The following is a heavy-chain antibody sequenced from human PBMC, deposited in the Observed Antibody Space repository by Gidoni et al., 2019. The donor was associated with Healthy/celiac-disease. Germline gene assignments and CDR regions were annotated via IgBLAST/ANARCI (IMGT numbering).Heavy chain of an antibody. D-gene: IGHD6-13*01. CDR3: ERDRQQLDYFDY. J-gene: IGHJ4*02. CDR2: IWYDGSNK. Sequence: VQLVESGGDMVQPGRSLKLSCAAYGFTFSSYGMHWVRQAPGKGLEWVAVIWYDGSNKYYSDAVKGRFTISRDNSKNTLYLQMNSLRAEETAVYYCERDRQQLDYFDYWGQGTLVTVSS. CDR1: GFTFSSYG. V-gene: IGHV3-33*01.